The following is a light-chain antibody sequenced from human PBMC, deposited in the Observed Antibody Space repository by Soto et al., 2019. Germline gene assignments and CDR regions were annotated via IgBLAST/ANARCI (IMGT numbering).Light chain of an antibody. J-gene: IGLJ3*02. CDR2: GNN. V-gene: IGLV1-40*01. CDR3: QSYDSSLSGWV. Sequence: QSVLTQPPSVSGAPGQRVTISCTGSSSNIGAGYDVHWYQQLPETAPKLLIYGNNNRPSWVPDRFSGSKSGTSASLAITGLQAEDEADYYCQSYDSSLSGWVFGGGTKVTVL. CDR1: SSNIGAGYD.